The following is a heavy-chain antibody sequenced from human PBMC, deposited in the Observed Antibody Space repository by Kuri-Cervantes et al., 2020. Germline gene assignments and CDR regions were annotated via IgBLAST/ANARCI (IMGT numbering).Heavy chain of an antibody. CDR3: ARDALPGIAVAGVRAFDI. J-gene: IGHJ3*02. D-gene: IGHD6-19*01. V-gene: IGHV3-53*01. CDR2: IYSGGST. Sequence: GESLNISCAASGFTVSSNYMSWVRQAPGKGLEWVSVIYSGGSTYYADSVKGRFAISRDNSKNTLYLQMNSLRAEDTAVYYCARDALPGIAVAGVRAFDIWGQGTMVTVSS. CDR1: GFTVSSNY.